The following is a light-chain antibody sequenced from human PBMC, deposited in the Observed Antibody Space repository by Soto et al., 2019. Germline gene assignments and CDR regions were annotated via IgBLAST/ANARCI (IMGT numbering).Light chain of an antibody. Sequence: EIVMTQSPATLSVSPGERATLSCRASQSISNNLAWYHQRPGQAPRLLIYGASTRATGIPARYSGSGSGTEFTLTISSLQSEDFAVYNCQQYNNWWTFGQGNRVEIK. V-gene: IGKV3-15*01. J-gene: IGKJ1*01. CDR1: QSISNN. CDR3: QQYNNWWT. CDR2: GAS.